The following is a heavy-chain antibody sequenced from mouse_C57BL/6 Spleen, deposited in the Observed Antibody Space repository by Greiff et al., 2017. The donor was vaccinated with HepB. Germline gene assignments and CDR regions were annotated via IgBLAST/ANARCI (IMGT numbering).Heavy chain of an antibody. CDR3: ARRITTRYFDV. J-gene: IGHJ1*03. V-gene: IGHV1-69*01. D-gene: IGHD2-4*01. Sequence: QVQLQQPGAELVMPGASVKLSCKASGYTFTSYWMHWVKQRPGQGLEWIGEIDPSDSYTNYNQKFKGKSTLTVDKSSSTAYMQLSSLTSEDSAVYYCARRITTRYFDVWGTGTTVTVSS. CDR2: IDPSDSYT. CDR1: GYTFTSYW.